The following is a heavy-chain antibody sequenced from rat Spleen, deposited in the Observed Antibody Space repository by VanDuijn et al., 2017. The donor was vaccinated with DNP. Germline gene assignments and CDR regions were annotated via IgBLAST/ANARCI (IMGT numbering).Heavy chain of an antibody. Sequence: EVKLVESGGGLVQPGRSLKLSCAASGFNFNDYWMGWVRQAPGKGLEWIGQINKDSSTITYIPSLKDKFTISRDNGQNTLYLQMSKVGSEDTAIYYCAKGPNYVGWSDYFDYWCQGVMVTVSS. CDR1: GFNFNDYW. CDR2: INKDSSTI. D-gene: IGHD1-11*01. V-gene: IGHV4-2*01. CDR3: AKGPNYVGWSDYFDY. J-gene: IGHJ2*01.